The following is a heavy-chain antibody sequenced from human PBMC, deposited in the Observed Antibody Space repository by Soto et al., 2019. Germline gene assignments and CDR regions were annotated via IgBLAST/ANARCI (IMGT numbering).Heavy chain of an antibody. D-gene: IGHD3-22*01. CDR3: ARSGARAYYYDPAYYYYGMDV. V-gene: IGHV5-51*01. J-gene: IGHJ6*02. CDR1: GYSFTSYW. Sequence: PGESLKISCKGSGYSFTSYWIGWVRQMPGKGLEWMGIIYPGDSDTRYSPSFQGQVTISAAKSISTAYLQWSSLKASDTAMYYCARSGARAYYYDPAYYYYGMDVWGQGTTVTVSS. CDR2: IYPGDSDT.